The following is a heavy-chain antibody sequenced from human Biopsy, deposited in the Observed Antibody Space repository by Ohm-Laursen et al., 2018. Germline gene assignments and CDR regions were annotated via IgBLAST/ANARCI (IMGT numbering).Heavy chain of an antibody. D-gene: IGHD4-23*01. CDR1: GGSFTGHY. CDR2: IYYTGYT. J-gene: IGHJ4*02. V-gene: IGHV4-59*11. CDR3: ARGSNDFGGLYFPR. Sequence: TLSLTCTVSGGSFTGHYWSWIRQPPGKGLEWIGHIYYTGYTSYNASLKSRVTISVDTSRNHFSLRLSSLTAADTAVYYCARGSNDFGGLYFPRWGQGTLRTVSP.